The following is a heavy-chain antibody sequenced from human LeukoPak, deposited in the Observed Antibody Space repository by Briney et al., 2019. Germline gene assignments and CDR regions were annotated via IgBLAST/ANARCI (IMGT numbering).Heavy chain of an antibody. J-gene: IGHJ3*02. Sequence: KPGGSLRLSCAASGFTFSDYSMNWVRQAPGKGLEWVSLITSGSSYIYYADSVGGRFTISRDNAKTSLYLQLNNLRAHHTAVYYCARDQGGYNAFDIRGQGTMVTVSS. CDR2: ITSGSSYI. D-gene: IGHD5-12*01. CDR3: ARDQGGYNAFDI. V-gene: IGHV3-21*01. CDR1: GFTFSDYS.